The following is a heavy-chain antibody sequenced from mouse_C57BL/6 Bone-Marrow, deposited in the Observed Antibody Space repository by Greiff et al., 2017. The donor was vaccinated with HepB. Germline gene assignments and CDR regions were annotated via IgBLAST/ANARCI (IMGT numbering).Heavy chain of an antibody. D-gene: IGHD1-1*01. J-gene: IGHJ1*03. CDR3: ARTLLRYEYFDV. V-gene: IGHV5-17*01. Sequence: EVKLMESGGGLVKPGGSLKLSCAASGFTFSDYGMHWVRQAPEKGLEWVAYISSGSSTIYYADTVKGRFTISRDNAKNTLFLQMTSLRSEDTAMYYCARTLLRYEYFDVWGTGTTVTVSS. CDR2: ISSGSSTI. CDR1: GFTFSDYG.